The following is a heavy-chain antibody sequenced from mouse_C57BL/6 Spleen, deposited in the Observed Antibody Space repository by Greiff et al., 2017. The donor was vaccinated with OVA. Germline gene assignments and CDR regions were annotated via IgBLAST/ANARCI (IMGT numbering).Heavy chain of an antibody. J-gene: IGHJ2*01. CDR3: ARSPTTVVPFDY. CDR2: IYPGDGDT. CDR1: GYAFSSSW. D-gene: IGHD1-1*01. V-gene: IGHV1-82*01. Sequence: QVQLQQSGPELVKPGASVKISCKASGYAFSSSWMNWVKQRPGKGLEWIGRIYPGDGDTNYNGKFKGKATLTADKSSSTAYMQLSSLTSEDSAVYFCARSPTTVVPFDYWGQGTTLTVSS.